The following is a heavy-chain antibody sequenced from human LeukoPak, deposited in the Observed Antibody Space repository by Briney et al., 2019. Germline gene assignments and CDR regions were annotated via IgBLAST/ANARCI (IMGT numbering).Heavy chain of an antibody. D-gene: IGHD6-19*01. V-gene: IGHV1-3*01. CDR1: GYTFTSYA. CDR2: INAGNGNT. J-gene: IGHJ5*02. Sequence: GASVKVSCKASGYTFTSYAMHWVRQARGQRLEWMGWINAGNGNTKYSQKFQGRVTITRDTSASTAYMELSSLRSEDTAVYYCAREGGSGWFRFDPWGQGTLVTVSS. CDR3: AREGGSGWFRFDP.